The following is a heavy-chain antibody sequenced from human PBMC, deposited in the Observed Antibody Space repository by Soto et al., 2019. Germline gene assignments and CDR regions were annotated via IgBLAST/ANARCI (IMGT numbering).Heavy chain of an antibody. CDR3: ARDTGGSYDY. CDR1: GFTFSDYY. D-gene: IGHD1-26*01. Sequence: EVQLLESGGGLVQPGGSLRLSCAASGFTFSDYYMDWVRQVPGKGLEWVGRTRNKASSYSPEYAPSVKGRFTIARHDLEDSMYLQMNSLKPEYTAVYYWARDTGGSYDYWGQGALVTVSS. CDR2: TRNKASSYSP. V-gene: IGHV3-72*01. J-gene: IGHJ4*02.